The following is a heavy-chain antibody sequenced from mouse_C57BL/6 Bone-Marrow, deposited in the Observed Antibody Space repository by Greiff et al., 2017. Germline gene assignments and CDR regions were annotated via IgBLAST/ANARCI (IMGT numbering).Heavy chain of an antibody. V-gene: IGHV14-2*01. Sequence: VQLQQSGAELVKPGASVKLSCTASGFNIKDYYMHWVKQRTEQGLEWIGRIDPEDGETKYAPKFPGKATITADTSSNTAYLQLSSLTSEDTAVYYCARPYYYGSSYTYGGEGTTLTDSS. D-gene: IGHD1-1*01. CDR2: IDPEDGET. J-gene: IGHJ2*01. CDR1: GFNIKDYY. CDR3: ARPYYYGSSYTY.